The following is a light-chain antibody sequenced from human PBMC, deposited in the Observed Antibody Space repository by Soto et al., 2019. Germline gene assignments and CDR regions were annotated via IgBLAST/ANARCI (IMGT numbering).Light chain of an antibody. V-gene: IGKV3-11*01. J-gene: IGKJ4*01. CDR3: HQRSNWPPLT. Sequence: EIVLTQSPATLSLSPGERATLSCRASQSVGGYLDWYQQKPGQAPRLLIYDASNRASGIPVRFSGSGSGTDFTLTISSLEPEDLAVYYCHQRSNWPPLTFGGGTKVEIK. CDR2: DAS. CDR1: QSVGGY.